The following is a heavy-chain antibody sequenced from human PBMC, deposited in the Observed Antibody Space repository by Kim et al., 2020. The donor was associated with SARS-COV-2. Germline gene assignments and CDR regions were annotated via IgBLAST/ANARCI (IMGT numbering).Heavy chain of an antibody. CDR3: ARTITYYYGSGSYCYWFDP. D-gene: IGHD3-10*01. Sequence: SRVTISVDTSKNQFSLKLSSVTAADTAVYYCARTITYYYGSGSYCYWFDPWGQGTLVTVSS. V-gene: IGHV4-59*01. J-gene: IGHJ5*02.